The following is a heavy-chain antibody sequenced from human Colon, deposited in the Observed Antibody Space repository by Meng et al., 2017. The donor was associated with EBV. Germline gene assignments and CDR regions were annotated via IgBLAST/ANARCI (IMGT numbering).Heavy chain of an antibody. V-gene: IGHV4-4*02. CDR3: ARNGDYNPGLY. D-gene: IGHD4-17*01. Sequence: VQLQEPGPGLVQPSGTMSLTCDVSGDSISNNWWSWVRQPPGKGLEWIGEIYHSGTTNYNPSLRSRVTISVAKSKNQFSLQLTSVTAADTAVYYCARNGDYNPGLYWGQGTLVTVSS. CDR2: IYHSGTT. J-gene: IGHJ4*02. CDR1: GDSISNNW.